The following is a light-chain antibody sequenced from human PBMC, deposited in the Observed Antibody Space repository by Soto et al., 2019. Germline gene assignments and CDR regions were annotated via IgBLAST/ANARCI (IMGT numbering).Light chain of an antibody. J-gene: IGKJ2*01. CDR1: QSLVHSDGNTY. CDR2: KVS. V-gene: IGKV2-30*02. Sequence: DVVMTQSPLSLPVTLGQPASISCRSSQSLVHSDGNTYLNWFQQRPGQSPRRLIYKVSNRDSGVPDRFSGSGSVTKFTLKISRVEAEDVGVYYCMQGTHWPPYTFGQGTKLEIK. CDR3: MQGTHWPPYT.